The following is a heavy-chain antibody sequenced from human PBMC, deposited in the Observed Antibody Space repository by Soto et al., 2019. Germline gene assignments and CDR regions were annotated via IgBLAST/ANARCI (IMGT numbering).Heavy chain of an antibody. Sequence: SETLSLTCAVSGGSISSVVYSWSWIRQPPGKGLEWIGYIYHSGSTYYNPSLKSRVTISVDRSKNQFSLKLSSVTAADTAVYYCARVQGPWGQGTLVTVSS. V-gene: IGHV4-30-2*01. J-gene: IGHJ5*02. CDR2: IYHSGST. CDR1: GGSISSVVYS. CDR3: ARVQGP.